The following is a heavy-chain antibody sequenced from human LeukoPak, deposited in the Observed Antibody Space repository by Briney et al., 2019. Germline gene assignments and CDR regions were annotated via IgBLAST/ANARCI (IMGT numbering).Heavy chain of an antibody. CDR3: ARVWTSGGYGDYGIFDF. J-gene: IGHJ4*02. CDR2: IYYSGST. D-gene: IGHD4-17*01. Sequence: PSETLSLTCTVSGGSISSYYWSWIRQPPGKGLEWIGYIYYSGSTNYNPSLKSRVTISLDTSENQFSLKLSSVTAADTAVYYCARVWTSGGYGDYGIFDFWGQGTLVTVSS. CDR1: GGSISSYY. V-gene: IGHV4-59*01.